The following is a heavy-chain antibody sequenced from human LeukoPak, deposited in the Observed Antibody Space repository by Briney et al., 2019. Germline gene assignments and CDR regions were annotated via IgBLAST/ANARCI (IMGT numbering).Heavy chain of an antibody. CDR3: ARGNVGAILYGMDV. J-gene: IGHJ6*02. D-gene: IGHD1-26*01. CDR1: GGSISSYY. CDR2: IYYSGST. Sequence: SETLSLTCTVSGGSISSYYWSWIRQPPGKGLEWIGYIYYSGSTNYNPSLKSRVTISVGTSKNQFSLKLSSVTAADTAVYYCARGNVGAILYGMDVWGQGTTVTVSS. V-gene: IGHV4-59*01.